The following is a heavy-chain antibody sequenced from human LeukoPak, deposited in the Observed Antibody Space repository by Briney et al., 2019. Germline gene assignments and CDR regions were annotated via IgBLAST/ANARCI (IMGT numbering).Heavy chain of an antibody. CDR2: IVDSGDTT. D-gene: IGHD6-13*01. Sequence: PGGSLRLSCSASGFNFGFYAMSRVRQAPGKGLEWVSAIVDSGDTTYYADSVKGRFTISRDNSKNTLYLQMNSLRAEDTAVYYCARDGLRSRIAAAGTKFQHWGQGTLVTVSS. J-gene: IGHJ1*01. V-gene: IGHV3-23*01. CDR3: ARDGLRSRIAAAGTKFQH. CDR1: GFNFGFYA.